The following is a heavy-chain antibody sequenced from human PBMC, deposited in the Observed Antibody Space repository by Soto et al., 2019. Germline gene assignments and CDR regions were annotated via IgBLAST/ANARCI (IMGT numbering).Heavy chain of an antibody. Sequence: QVQLVQSGAELKKPGSSVKVSCKASGGTFSSYAISWVRQAPGQGLEWMGGIIPIFGTANYAQKFQGRVTITADEFTSTAYMEMSSLRSEDTAVYYCARAQRLGELSVFSPPYYYYVRDVWGQGTTVTVSS. J-gene: IGHJ6*02. D-gene: IGHD3-16*02. CDR2: IIPIFGTA. CDR1: GGTFSSYA. CDR3: ARAQRLGELSVFSPPYYYYVRDV. V-gene: IGHV1-69*01.